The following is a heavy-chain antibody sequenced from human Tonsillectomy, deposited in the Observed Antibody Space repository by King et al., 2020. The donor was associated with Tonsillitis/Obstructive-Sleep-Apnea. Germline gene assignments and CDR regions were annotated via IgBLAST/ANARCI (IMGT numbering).Heavy chain of an antibody. CDR3: ARQSGILAAFDI. CDR2: IYYSGST. Sequence: QLQESGPGLVKPSETLSLTCTVSGGSISSRSYYWGWIRQPPGKGLEWLGSIYYSGSTYSNPSLKSRVTISVDTSKNQFSLKLSSVTAADTAVYYCARQSGILAAFDIWGQGTMVTVSS. CDR1: GGSISSRSYY. V-gene: IGHV4-39*01. J-gene: IGHJ3*02. D-gene: IGHD3-10*01.